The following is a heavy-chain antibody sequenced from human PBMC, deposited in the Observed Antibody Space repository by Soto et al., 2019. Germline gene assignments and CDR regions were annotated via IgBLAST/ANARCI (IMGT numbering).Heavy chain of an antibody. V-gene: IGHV3-30-3*01. CDR1: GFTFSSYA. J-gene: IGHJ6*02. CDR3: ARGGGVLRSYYGMDV. Sequence: SGGSLRLSCAASGFTFSSYAMHWVRQAPGKGLEWVAVISYDGSNKYYADSVKGRFTISRDNSKNTLYLQMNSLRAEDTAVYYCARGGGVLRSYYGMDVWGQGTTVTVSS. CDR2: ISYDGSNK. D-gene: IGHD3-16*01.